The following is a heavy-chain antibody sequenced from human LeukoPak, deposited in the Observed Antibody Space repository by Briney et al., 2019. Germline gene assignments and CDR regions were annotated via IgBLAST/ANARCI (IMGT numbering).Heavy chain of an antibody. D-gene: IGHD2-15*01. CDR3: ATPLLDNNTLNN. J-gene: IGHJ4*02. V-gene: IGHV1-8*01. Sequence: PWASVKVSCKASGNSFTSYDSNWVRQAAGQGLEWMGWMNPNSGNTGFAQNFQGRLTMTRDTSVTTAFMELSSLTSEDAAVYYCATPLLDNNTLNNWGQGTLITVSS. CDR1: GNSFTSYD. CDR2: MNPNSGNT.